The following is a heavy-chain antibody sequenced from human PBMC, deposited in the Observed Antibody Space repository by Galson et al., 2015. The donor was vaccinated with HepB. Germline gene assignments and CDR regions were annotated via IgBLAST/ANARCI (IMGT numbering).Heavy chain of an antibody. CDR1: GFIFSDYY. CDR2: ISSGGDTI. CDR3: ATARIPVTGPHDFDY. D-gene: IGHD6-19*01. V-gene: IGHV3-11*01. J-gene: IGHJ4*02. Sequence: SLRLSCAASGFIFSDYYMNWIRQAPGKGLEWVSYISSGGDTIYYADSVKGRFTISRDNAKSSLSLQMDSLRAEDTALYYCATARIPVTGPHDFDYWGQGTLVTVST.